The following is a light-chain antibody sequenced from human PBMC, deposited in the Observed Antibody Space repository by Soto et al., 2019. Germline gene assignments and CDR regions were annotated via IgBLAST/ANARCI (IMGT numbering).Light chain of an antibody. J-gene: IGLJ2*01. V-gene: IGLV2-23*01. CDR3: CSYAGTSPVL. CDR1: SSDVGSYNI. Sequence: QSALTQPASVSGSPGQSITISCTGTSSDVGSYNIVSWYQQHPGKAPKLMIYEGSKRPSGVSNRFSGSKSGNTASLTISGLQAEDEADYYCCSYAGTSPVLFGGGTKVTVL. CDR2: EGS.